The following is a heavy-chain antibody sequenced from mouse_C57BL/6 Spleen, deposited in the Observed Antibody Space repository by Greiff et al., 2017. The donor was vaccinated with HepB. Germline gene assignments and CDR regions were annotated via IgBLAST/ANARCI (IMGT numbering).Heavy chain of an antibody. Sequence: LQESGAELVRPGASVTLSCKASGYTFTDYEMHWVKQTPVHGLEWIGAIDPETGGTAYNQKFKGKAILTADKSSSTAYMELRSLTSEDSAVYYCTTLDSSGGRFAYWGQGTLVTVSA. CDR1: GYTFTDYE. CDR2: IDPETGGT. J-gene: IGHJ3*01. D-gene: IGHD3-2*02. V-gene: IGHV1-15*01. CDR3: TTLDSSGGRFAY.